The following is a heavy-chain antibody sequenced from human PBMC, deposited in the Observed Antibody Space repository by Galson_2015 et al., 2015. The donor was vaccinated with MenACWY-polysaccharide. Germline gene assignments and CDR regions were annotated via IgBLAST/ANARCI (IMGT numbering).Heavy chain of an antibody. CDR2: INADGSAT. V-gene: IGHV3-74*01. D-gene: IGHD2-15*01. Sequence: LRLSCAASGFRFRTYTMNWVRQAPGKGLEWVSRINADGSATGYADSVRGRFTISRDTAKNTLYLEMNSLRAEDTAVYYCTKAGAKYCSGSSCYFNWFDPWGQGTLVTVSS. J-gene: IGHJ5*02. CDR1: GFRFRTYT. CDR3: TKAGAKYCSGSSCYFNWFDP.